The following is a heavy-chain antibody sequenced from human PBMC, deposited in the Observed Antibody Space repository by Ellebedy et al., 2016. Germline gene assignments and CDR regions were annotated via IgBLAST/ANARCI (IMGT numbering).Heavy chain of an antibody. CDR3: AKDHAGY. Sequence: GESLKISCGASGVSISTYWMSWVRQAPGKGLEWVSAISATGDSTYYADSVKGRFTISRDNSRNTLHLQMNSLRVEDTAAYYCAKDHAGYWGQGALVTVSS. CDR1: GVSISTYW. J-gene: IGHJ4*02. CDR2: ISATGDST. V-gene: IGHV3-23*01.